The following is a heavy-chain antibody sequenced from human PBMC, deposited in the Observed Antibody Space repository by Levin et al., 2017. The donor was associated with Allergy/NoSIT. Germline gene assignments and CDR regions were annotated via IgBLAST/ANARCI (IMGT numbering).Heavy chain of an antibody. J-gene: IGHJ4*02. CDR2: IRSKASSYAT. CDR3: TSEGAGAGGLGF. Sequence: GGSLRLSCAASGFSFRGSAMHWVRQASGKGLEWIGRIRSKASSYATTYAASINGNFIISRDDSRNTAFLQINSLQNEDTAVYYCTSEGAGAGGLGFWGQGTLVIVSS. V-gene: IGHV3-73*01. D-gene: IGHD4-17*01. CDR1: GFSFRGSA.